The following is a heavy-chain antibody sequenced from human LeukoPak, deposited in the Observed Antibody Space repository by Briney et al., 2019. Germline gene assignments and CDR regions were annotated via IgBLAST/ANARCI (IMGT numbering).Heavy chain of an antibody. CDR3: AKDKFGEVAAAGILHY. CDR1: GFTVSSNY. V-gene: IGHV3-53*05. Sequence: PGGSLRLSCEASGFTVSSNYMSWVRQAPGKGLEWVSVIYSGGSTYYADSVKGRFTISRDNSKNSLYLQMNSLRAENTALYYCAKDKFGEVAAAGILHYWGQGTLVTVSS. CDR2: IYSGGST. J-gene: IGHJ4*02. D-gene: IGHD6-13*01.